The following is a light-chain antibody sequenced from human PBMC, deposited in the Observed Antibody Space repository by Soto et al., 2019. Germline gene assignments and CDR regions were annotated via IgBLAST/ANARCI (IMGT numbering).Light chain of an antibody. V-gene: IGKV1-5*03. CDR2: KAS. J-gene: IGKJ1*01. CDR1: QGISSW. CDR3: QQYNSYST. Sequence: IQMTQSPSTLSASLGDRVTITCRGSQGISSWLAWYQQKPVKAPKLLIYKASSLESGVPSRFSGSGSGPEFTLTISSLQPDDFATYYCQQYNSYSTFGQGTKVDIK.